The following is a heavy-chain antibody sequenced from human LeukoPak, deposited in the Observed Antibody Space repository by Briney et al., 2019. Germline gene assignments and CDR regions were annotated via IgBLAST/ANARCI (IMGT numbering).Heavy chain of an antibody. CDR2: ISSTSGYI. D-gene: IGHD2-15*01. CDR1: GFTFSNYG. Sequence: PGGSLRLSCAASGFTFSNYGMNWVRQAPGKGLEWLSTISSTSGYIYYADSVKGRFTISRDNAKNSLYLQMNSLRAEDTAVYYCARDSGWSNYYFDYWGQGTLVTVSS. CDR3: ARDSGWSNYYFDY. J-gene: IGHJ4*02. V-gene: IGHV3-21*01.